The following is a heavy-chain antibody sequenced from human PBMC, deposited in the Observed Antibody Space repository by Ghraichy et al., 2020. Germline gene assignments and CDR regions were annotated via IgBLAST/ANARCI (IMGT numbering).Heavy chain of an antibody. V-gene: IGHV4-39*01. J-gene: IGHJ4*02. Sequence: SETLSLTCTVSGGFISSSSYYWGWIRQPPGKGREWIGSIYYSGSNYYNPSLKSRVTISVDTSKNQFSLKLSSVTAADTAVYYCARARDAYSGYAKTYYFDYWGQGTLVTVSS. D-gene: IGHD5-12*01. CDR2: IYYSGSN. CDR1: GGFISSSSYY. CDR3: ARARDAYSGYAKTYYFDY.